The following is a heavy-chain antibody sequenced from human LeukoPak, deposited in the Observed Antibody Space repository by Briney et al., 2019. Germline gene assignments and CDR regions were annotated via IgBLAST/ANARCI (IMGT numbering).Heavy chain of an antibody. Sequence: RSLRLSCAASGFSFSGYAIHWVRQAPGKGLEWVALISYNGGRKDYADSVKGRFTIFRDNSNNTLYLHMKSLRAEDTALYYCAKDFLTRGYSYERSDAFDIWGQGTMVTVSS. D-gene: IGHD5-18*01. J-gene: IGHJ3*02. CDR3: AKDFLTRGYSYERSDAFDI. V-gene: IGHV3-30*04. CDR2: ISYNGGRK. CDR1: GFSFSGYA.